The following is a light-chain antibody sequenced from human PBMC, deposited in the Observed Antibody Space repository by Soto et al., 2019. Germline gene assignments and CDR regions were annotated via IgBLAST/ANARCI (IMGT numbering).Light chain of an antibody. CDR2: EVS. V-gene: IGLV2-14*01. CDR1: SSDVGGYNY. CDR3: SSYTSRSSWV. J-gene: IGLJ3*02. Sequence: QSALTQPASVSGSPGQSITISCTGTSSDVGGYNYVSWYQQHPGKAPKLMIYEVSNRSSGVSNRFSGSKSGNTASLTISGLQAEDEADYYCSSYTSRSSWVFGGGTKVTVL.